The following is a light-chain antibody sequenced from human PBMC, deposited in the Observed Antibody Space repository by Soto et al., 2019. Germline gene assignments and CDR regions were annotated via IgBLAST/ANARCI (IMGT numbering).Light chain of an antibody. CDR3: QYLGA. CDR2: GAF. CDR1: QNIGNS. J-gene: IGKJ2*01. V-gene: IGKV3-15*01. Sequence: EMDMTQSPATLSVSPGEGATLSCRAAQNIGNSLGCYQQRPGQAPRLLIYGAFHRATGIPARFSGSGSGTEFTLTINSLQPEDSATYYCQYLGAFGQGTKLEIK.